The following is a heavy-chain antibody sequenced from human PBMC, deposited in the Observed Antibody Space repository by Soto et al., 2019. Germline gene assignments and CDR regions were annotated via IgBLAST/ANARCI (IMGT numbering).Heavy chain of an antibody. J-gene: IGHJ4*02. V-gene: IGHV1-8*01. CDR2: VNPKSGRT. CDR1: GYSFINSD. CDR3: ARTPTDF. Sequence: QVQLIQSGAEVKRPGASVKVSCKASGYSFINSDINWVRRASGQGLEWMGLVNPKSGRTVSAQKFQGRVSMTRNVSISTALLELSSLTSEDTAVYYCARTPTDFWGQGTQVTVSS.